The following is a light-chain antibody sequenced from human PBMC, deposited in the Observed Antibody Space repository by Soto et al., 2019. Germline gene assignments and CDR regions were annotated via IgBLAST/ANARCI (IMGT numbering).Light chain of an antibody. Sequence: EFLLTQSPAPLSLSPGGRATLSCRASQSVNTYLAWYQQKAGQAPRLLIYDASSRATGIPDRFSGSGSGTDFTLTISRLEPEDFAVYYCQQYGSSPPWTFGQGTKVDI. CDR2: DAS. CDR3: QQYGSSPPWT. CDR1: QSVNTY. J-gene: IGKJ1*01. V-gene: IGKV3-20*01.